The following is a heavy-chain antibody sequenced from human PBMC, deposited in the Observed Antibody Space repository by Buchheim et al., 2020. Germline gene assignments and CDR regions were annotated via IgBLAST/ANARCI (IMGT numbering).Heavy chain of an antibody. J-gene: IGHJ5*02. Sequence: QVQLQESGPGLVKPSQTLSLTCTVSGGSISSGGYYWGWIRQHPGKGLEGIGYIYYSGRTSYNPSLKSRFTISVDTSNTQFSLKLSSVTAADTAVYYCARVGGYYYDSSGYSGNNWFDPWGQGTL. D-gene: IGHD3-22*01. CDR3: ARVGGYYYDSSGYSGNNWFDP. CDR1: GGSISSGGYY. CDR2: IYYSGRT. V-gene: IGHV4-31*03.